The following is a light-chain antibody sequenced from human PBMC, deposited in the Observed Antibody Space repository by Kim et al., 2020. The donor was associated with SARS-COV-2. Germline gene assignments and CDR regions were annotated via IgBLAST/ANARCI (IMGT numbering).Light chain of an antibody. CDR2: GAS. J-gene: IGKJ1*01. V-gene: IGKV3-15*01. Sequence: EIVMTQSPATLSVSPGERATLSCRASQSVSSNLAWYQQKPGQAPRLLIYGASNRATGIPARFSGSGSGTEFTLTISSLQSEDFAVYYCQQYNSWPPTFGQGTKVDIK. CDR1: QSVSSN. CDR3: QQYNSWPPT.